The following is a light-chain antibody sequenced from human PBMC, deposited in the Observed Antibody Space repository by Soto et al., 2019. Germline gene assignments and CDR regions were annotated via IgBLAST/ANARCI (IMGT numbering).Light chain of an antibody. Sequence: ETVLTQSPATLSVSPGERATFSCKASQSVTTNLAWYQQKPGQVPRLLIYGASTRASGMPARFRGSGSGTEVTLSVSSLQSEDFAIYHCQQYHSWPHTFGQGTKLEIK. V-gene: IGKV3-15*01. CDR3: QQYHSWPHT. CDR1: QSVTTN. CDR2: GAS. J-gene: IGKJ2*01.